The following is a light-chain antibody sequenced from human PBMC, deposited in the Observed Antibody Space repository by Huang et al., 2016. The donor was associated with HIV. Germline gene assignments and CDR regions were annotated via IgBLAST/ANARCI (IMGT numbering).Light chain of an antibody. CDR2: WAS. Sequence: DIVMTQSPDSLAVSLGERTTIKCKSSQSVLYNSNNKNYLAWYQQKPGQPPKVLIYWASTRQSGVPYRFSGSASGTDCTRSISSLQAEDVAVYYCQQSYSTPLTFGGGANVEIK. CDR1: QSVLYNSNNKNY. CDR3: QQSYSTPLT. V-gene: IGKV4-1*01. J-gene: IGKJ4*01.